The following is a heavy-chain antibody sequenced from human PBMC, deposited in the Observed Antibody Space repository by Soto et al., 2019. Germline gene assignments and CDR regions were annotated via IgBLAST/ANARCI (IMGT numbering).Heavy chain of an antibody. Sequence: QLQLQESGSRLVKPSQTLSLTCAVSGGSISSGGYSWSWIRQPPGKGLEWIGYIYHSGSTYYNPSLKSRVTISVDRSENQFSLKLSSVTAADTAVYYCARGNVVPLDYWGQGTLVTVSS. V-gene: IGHV4-30-2*01. CDR1: GGSISSGGYS. CDR3: ARGNVVPLDY. CDR2: IYHSGST. D-gene: IGHD2-21*01. J-gene: IGHJ4*02.